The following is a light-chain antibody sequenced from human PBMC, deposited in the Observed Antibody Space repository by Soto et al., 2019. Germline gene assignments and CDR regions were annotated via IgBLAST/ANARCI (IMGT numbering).Light chain of an antibody. CDR3: QTRGTSVV. CDR1: SGHSSYA. CDR2: LNSDGRH. Sequence: QSVLTQSPSASASLGASVKLTCTLSSGHSSYAIAWHQQQPEKGPRYLMKLNSDGRHSKGDGIPDRFSGSSSGAERYLTISSHQSEDEADYYCQTRGTSVVFGGGTKLTVL. J-gene: IGLJ2*01. V-gene: IGLV4-69*01.